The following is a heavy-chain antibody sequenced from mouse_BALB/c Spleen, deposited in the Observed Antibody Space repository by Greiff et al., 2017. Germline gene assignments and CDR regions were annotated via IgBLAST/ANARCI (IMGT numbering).Heavy chain of an antibody. Sequence: EVKLMESGGGLVKPGGSLKLSCAASGFPLSSYAMSWVRQTPEKRLEWVASISSGGSTCYPDSVKGRFTISRDNARNILYLQMSSLRSEDTAMYYCARTYYYGSSSYYFDYWGQGTTLTVSS. CDR1: GFPLSSYA. CDR3: ARTYYYGSSSYYFDY. V-gene: IGHV5-6-5*01. J-gene: IGHJ2*01. CDR2: ISSGGST. D-gene: IGHD1-1*01.